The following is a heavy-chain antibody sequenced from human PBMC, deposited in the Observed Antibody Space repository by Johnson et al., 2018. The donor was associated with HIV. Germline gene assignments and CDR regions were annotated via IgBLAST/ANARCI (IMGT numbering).Heavy chain of an antibody. D-gene: IGHD6-13*01. CDR3: ARPQVAAAGRVVGNVESGDDAFDI. CDR1: GFSFSTYN. J-gene: IGHJ3*02. CDR2: ISYSGSDT. Sequence: QVQLVESGGGVVQPGRSLRLSCAASGFSFSTYNMHWVRHAPGRGLEWAAFISYSGSDTYYVDSVNGRFTISRDNAHNTRYLQMNSLRAEDTAVYYCARPQVAAAGRVVGNVESGDDAFDIWGQGTMVTVSS. V-gene: IGHV3-30*03.